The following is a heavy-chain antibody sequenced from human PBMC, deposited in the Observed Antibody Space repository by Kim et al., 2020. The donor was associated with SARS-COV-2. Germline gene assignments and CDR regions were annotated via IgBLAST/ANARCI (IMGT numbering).Heavy chain of an antibody. CDR2: IRYDGSNK. CDR1: GFTFSTYG. CDR3: AKRGSDSGPQTNYYYMDV. D-gene: IGHD3-16*01. J-gene: IGHJ6*03. V-gene: IGHV3-30*02. Sequence: GGSLRLSCAASGFTFSTYGMHWVRQAPGKGLEWVAAIRYDGSNKYYADSVKGRLTISRDNSKNTLYLQMNSLRTEDTAVYYCAKRGSDSGPQTNYYYMDVWGKGTTVTVS.